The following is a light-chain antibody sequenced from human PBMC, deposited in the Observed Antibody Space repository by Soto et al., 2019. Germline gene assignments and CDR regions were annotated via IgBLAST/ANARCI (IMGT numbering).Light chain of an antibody. CDR1: QTIDTY. V-gene: IGKV1-39*01. Sequence: DIQMTQSPSSLSASVGDRVTITCRASQTIDTYVNWYQHKPGTAPKVLIYAATYLQNGVPSRFSGTGSGADFTLTVSSLQPEDFAPYYCQQNFNFPRTFGQGTRLEIK. CDR3: QQNFNFPRT. CDR2: AAT. J-gene: IGKJ5*01.